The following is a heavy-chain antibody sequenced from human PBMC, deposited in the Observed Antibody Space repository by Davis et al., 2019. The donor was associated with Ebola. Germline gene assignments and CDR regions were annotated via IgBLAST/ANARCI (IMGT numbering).Heavy chain of an antibody. D-gene: IGHD2-2*01. V-gene: IGHV3-21*05. Sequence: PGESLTISCVASGFTFSSYSMNWVRQAPGKGLEWVSYISSSSSYTNYADSVKGRVTISRDNAKNSLYLQMNSLRAEDTAVYYCARESTVVPAASDYWGQGTLVTVSS. J-gene: IGHJ4*02. CDR3: ARESTVVPAASDY. CDR2: ISSSSSYT. CDR1: GFTFSSYS.